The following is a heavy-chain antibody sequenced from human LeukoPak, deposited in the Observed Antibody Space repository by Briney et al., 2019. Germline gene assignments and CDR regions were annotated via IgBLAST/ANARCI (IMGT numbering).Heavy chain of an antibody. CDR3: ATAKYSSGWSKAAFDY. D-gene: IGHD6-19*01. CDR2: FDPEDGET. V-gene: IGHV1-24*01. Sequence: GASVKVSCKVSGYTLTELSMHWVRQAPGKGLEGRGGFDPEDGETIYAQKFQGRVTMTEDTSTDTAYMELSSLRSEDTAVYYCATAKYSSGWSKAAFDYWGQGTLVTVSS. CDR1: GYTLTELS. J-gene: IGHJ4*02.